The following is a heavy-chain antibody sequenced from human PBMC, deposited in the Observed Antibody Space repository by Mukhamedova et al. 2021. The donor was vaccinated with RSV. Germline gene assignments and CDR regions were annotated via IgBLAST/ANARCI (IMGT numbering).Heavy chain of an antibody. J-gene: IGHJ6*02. V-gene: IGHV3-7*01. Sequence: DGSEKYYVDSVKGRFTISRDNAENSLYLQMNSLRVEDTAVYYCARIRDYGDSHYGMYVCGQGTTVTVSS. D-gene: IGHD4-17*01. CDR3: ARIRDYGDSHYGMYV. CDR2: DGSEK.